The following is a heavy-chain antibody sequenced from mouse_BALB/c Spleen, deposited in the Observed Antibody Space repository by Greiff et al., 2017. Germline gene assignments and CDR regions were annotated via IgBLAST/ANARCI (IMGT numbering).Heavy chain of an antibody. D-gene: IGHD1-1*01. CDR1: GYSITSDYA. Sequence: EVQLQQSGPGLVKPSQSLSLTCTVTGYSITSDYAWNWIRQFPGNKLEWMGYISYSGSTSYNPSLKSRISITRDTSKNQFFLQLNSVTTEDTATYYCARRQITTAGFAYWGQGTLVTVSA. V-gene: IGHV3-2*02. J-gene: IGHJ3*01. CDR2: ISYSGST. CDR3: ARRQITTAGFAY.